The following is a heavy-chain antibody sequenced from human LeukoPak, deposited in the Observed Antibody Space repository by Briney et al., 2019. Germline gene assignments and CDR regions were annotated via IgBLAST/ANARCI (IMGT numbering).Heavy chain of an antibody. D-gene: IGHD4-11*01. J-gene: IGHJ4*02. CDR3: ARSDYNDYRGLGF. CDR1: GYAFTSYH. Sequence: ASVKVSCKASGYAFTSYHIHWMRQAPGQGLGWMGIIIPSTGSTTYAQKFQGRVTMTRDTSTSTVYMELSSPTSDDTAVYSCARSDYNDYRGLGFWGQGTLVTVSS. CDR2: IIPSTGST. V-gene: IGHV1-46*01.